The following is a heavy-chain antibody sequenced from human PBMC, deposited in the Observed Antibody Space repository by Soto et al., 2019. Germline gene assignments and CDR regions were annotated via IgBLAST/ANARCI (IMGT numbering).Heavy chain of an antibody. CDR2: IYSGGST. V-gene: IGHV3-66*01. J-gene: IGHJ4*02. CDR1: GFTVSSND. CDR3: ARGGTMALDY. D-gene: IGHD3-10*01. Sequence: GGSLRLSCAASGFTVSSNDRSWVRQAPGKGLEWVSVIYSGGSTYYADSVKGRFTISRDSSKNTLYLQMNSLRAGDTAVYYCARGGTMALDYWGQGTLVTVSS.